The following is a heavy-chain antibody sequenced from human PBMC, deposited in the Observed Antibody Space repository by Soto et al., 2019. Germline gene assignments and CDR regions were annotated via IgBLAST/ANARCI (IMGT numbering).Heavy chain of an antibody. CDR3: AKAYSGYEDLNWFDP. CDR1: GYTFTTYY. V-gene: IGHV1-46*03. CDR2: INPSGGST. Sequence: GASVKVSCKASGYTFTTYYMHWVRQAPGQGLEWMGIINPSGGSTSYAQKFQGRVTMTRDTSTSTVCMELSSLRSEDTAVYYCAKAYSGYEDLNWFDPWGQGTLVTVSS. J-gene: IGHJ5*02. D-gene: IGHD5-12*01.